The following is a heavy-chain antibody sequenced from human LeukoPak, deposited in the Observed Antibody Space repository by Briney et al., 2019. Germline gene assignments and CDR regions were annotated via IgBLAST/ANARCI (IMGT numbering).Heavy chain of an antibody. CDR2: IIPIFGTA. CDR3: ARSLGEAGTFDY. Sequence: SVKVSCKASGGTFSSYAISWVRQAPGQGLEWMGGIIPIFGTANYAQKFQGRVTITADESTSTAYMELSSLRSEDTAVYYCARSLGEAGTFDYCGQGTLVTVSS. CDR1: GGTFSSYA. V-gene: IGHV1-69*13. J-gene: IGHJ4*02. D-gene: IGHD6-19*01.